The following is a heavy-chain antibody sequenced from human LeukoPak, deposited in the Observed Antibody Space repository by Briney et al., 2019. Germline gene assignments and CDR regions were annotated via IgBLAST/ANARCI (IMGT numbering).Heavy chain of an antibody. CDR3: ASRPIYGSGKLYFDY. D-gene: IGHD3-10*01. V-gene: IGHV4-59*08. Sequence: PSETLSLTCTVSGGSISSYYWSWIRQPPGKGLEWIGYIYYSGSTNYNPSLKSRVTISVDTSKNQFSLKLSSVTAADTAVYYCASRPIYGSGKLYFDYWGQGTLVTVSS. CDR1: GGSISSYY. J-gene: IGHJ4*02. CDR2: IYYSGST.